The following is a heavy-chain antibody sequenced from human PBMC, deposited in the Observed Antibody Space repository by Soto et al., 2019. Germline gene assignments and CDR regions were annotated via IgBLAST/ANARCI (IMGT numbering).Heavy chain of an antibody. CDR2: IYYSGSA. D-gene: IGHD3-10*01. CDR1: GGSINNHY. CDR3: ARGDPLLWFGEKVYYGMDV. Sequence: PSETLSLTCTVSGGSINNHYWSWIRQPPGKGLEWVGHIYYSGSASYNPSLKSRLTISVDTSKNQFSLKLSSVTAADTAVYYCARGDPLLWFGEKVYYGMDVWGQGTTVTVSS. J-gene: IGHJ6*02. V-gene: IGHV4-59*11.